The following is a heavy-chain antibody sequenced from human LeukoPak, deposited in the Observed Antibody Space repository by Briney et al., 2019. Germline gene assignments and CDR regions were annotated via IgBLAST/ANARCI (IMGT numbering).Heavy chain of an antibody. D-gene: IGHD5-24*01. V-gene: IGHV3-53*01. CDR3: ARDSREGYKHDAFDI. CDR1: GFTVSGNY. Sequence: PGGSLRLSCAASGFTVSGNYMSWVRQAPGKGLEWVSVSSSSGKTNYAAYVKGRFTISRDNSKNMLYLQMNSLRVEDTAVYYCARDSREGYKHDAFDIWGQGTTVTVSS. J-gene: IGHJ3*02. CDR2: SSSSGKT.